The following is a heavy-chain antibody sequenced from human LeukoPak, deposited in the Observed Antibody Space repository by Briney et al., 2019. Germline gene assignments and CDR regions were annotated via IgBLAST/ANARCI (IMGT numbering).Heavy chain of an antibody. J-gene: IGHJ4*02. V-gene: IGHV4-59*01. Sequence: NASETLSLTCTVSGGSISSDYWSWIRQSPGKGLEWIGYIYYSGTTSYNPSLKSRVTISLDTSKNQFSLKLSPVTAADTAVYYCARGANWGSPDYWGQGTLVTVSS. CDR3: ARGANWGSPDY. D-gene: IGHD7-27*01. CDR1: GGSISSDY. CDR2: IYYSGTT.